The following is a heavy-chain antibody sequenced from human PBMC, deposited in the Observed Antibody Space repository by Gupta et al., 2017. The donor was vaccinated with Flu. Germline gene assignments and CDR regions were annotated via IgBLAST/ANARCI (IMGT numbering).Heavy chain of an antibody. J-gene: IGHJ5*02. CDR3: ARLVGXILPTGASNRFDP. D-gene: IGHD2-15*01. Sequence: IGWVRQKPGKGLEWMGIIYPDDSEAKYSPSFQGRVTISVDRSTRAAHLQWNNLETSDTAMXYXARLVGXILPTGASNRFDPWGQGSLVTVSP. CDR2: IYPDDSEA. V-gene: IGHV5-51*01.